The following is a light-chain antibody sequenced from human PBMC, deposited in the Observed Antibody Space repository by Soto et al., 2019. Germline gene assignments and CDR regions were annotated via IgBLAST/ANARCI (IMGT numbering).Light chain of an antibody. CDR1: QSIANS. V-gene: IGKV3-20*01. J-gene: IGKJ1*01. Sequence: EIVLTQSPGTLSLSPGERASLSCRASQSIANSLAWYQQKPGQAPRLLIYGASNRATGIPARFSGSGSGTDFTLTISRLEPEDFAVYHCQQYGGSPMTFGQGTKV. CDR3: QQYGGSPMT. CDR2: GAS.